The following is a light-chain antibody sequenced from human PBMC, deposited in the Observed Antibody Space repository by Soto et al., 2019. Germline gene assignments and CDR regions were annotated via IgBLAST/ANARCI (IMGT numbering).Light chain of an antibody. CDR2: DSS. CDR3: QQYGTSPIT. Sequence: EIVLTQSPATLSLSRWERATLWCGSSQSVSSSSLAWYQQKPGLAPRLLIYDSSSRATGISGRFSGGGSGTDFTLTISRLEPEDFAVYYCQQYGTSPITFGQGTRLEIK. CDR1: QSVSSSS. V-gene: IGKV3D-20*01. J-gene: IGKJ5*01.